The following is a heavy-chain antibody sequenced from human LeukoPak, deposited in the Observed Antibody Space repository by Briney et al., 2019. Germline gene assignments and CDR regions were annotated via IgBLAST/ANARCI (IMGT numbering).Heavy chain of an antibody. CDR3: ARLQYYYYYMDV. D-gene: IGHD4-11*01. J-gene: IGHJ6*03. V-gene: IGHV3-48*01. CDR1: GFTFSSYS. Sequence: GGALRLSCGASGFTFSSYSMTWVRQAPGKGLEWVSYISCDSSTIYYADSVKGRFTISRDNAKNPVYLQMNSLRADDTAVYYCARLQYYYYYMDVWGKGTTVTVSS. CDR2: ISCDSSTI.